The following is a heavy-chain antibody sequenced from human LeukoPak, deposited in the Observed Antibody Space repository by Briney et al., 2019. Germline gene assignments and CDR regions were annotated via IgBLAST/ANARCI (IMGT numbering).Heavy chain of an antibody. CDR1: GGSISSYY. J-gene: IGHJ4*02. CDR3: ASERYGSLSVVPPDY. Sequence: SETLSLTCTVSGGSISSYYWSWIRQPPGKGLEWIGYIYYSGSTNYNPSLKSRVTISVDTSKNQFSLKLSSVTAADTAVYYCASERYGSLSVVPPDYWGQGTLVTVSS. D-gene: IGHD2-2*01. CDR2: IYYSGST. V-gene: IGHV4-59*08.